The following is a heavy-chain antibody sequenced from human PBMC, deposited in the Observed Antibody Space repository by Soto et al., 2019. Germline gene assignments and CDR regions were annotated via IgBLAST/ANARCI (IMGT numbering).Heavy chain of an antibody. Sequence: ASGHVSCKASGYTFTSYAMHWVRQAPGQRLEWMGWINAGNGNTKYSQKFQGGVTITRDTSASTAYMELSSLKSEDTAVYYCARGFSSSYYYGMDVWGQGTTVTVSS. V-gene: IGHV1-3*01. CDR1: GYTFTSYA. CDR2: INAGNGNT. J-gene: IGHJ6*02. D-gene: IGHD6-6*01. CDR3: ARGFSSSYYYGMDV.